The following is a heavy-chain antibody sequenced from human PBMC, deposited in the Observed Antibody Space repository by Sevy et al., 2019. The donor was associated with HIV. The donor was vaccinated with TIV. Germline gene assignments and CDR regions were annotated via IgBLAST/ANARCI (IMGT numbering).Heavy chain of an antibody. CDR1: GGSISNYY. CDR3: ARGVSGFDPRYYYYMDV. CDR2: ISYSGST. Sequence: SETLSLTCTVSGGSISNYYWSWIRQPPGKGLEWIGYISYSGSTNYNPSLKSRVTISLDTSKNQFSLRLSSVTAADTAVYYCARGVSGFDPRYYYYMDVWGKWTTVTDSS. D-gene: IGHD5-12*01. J-gene: IGHJ6*03. V-gene: IGHV4-59*01.